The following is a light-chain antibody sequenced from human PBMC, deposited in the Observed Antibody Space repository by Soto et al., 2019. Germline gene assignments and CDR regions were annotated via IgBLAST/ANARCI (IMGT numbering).Light chain of an antibody. CDR2: DAS. V-gene: IGKV3-11*01. CDR1: QSVSRH. CDR3: QQRSNWAGT. Sequence: EIVLTQSPATLSLSPGERATLSCRASQSVSRHLAWYQQKPGQAPRLLIYDASNRATVIPARFSGSGSGPDFTLTISSLEPEDFAVYYCQQRSNWAGTFGPGTKVDIK. J-gene: IGKJ3*01.